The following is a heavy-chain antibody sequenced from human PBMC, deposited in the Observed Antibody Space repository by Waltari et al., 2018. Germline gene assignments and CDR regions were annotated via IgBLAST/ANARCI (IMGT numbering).Heavy chain of an antibody. D-gene: IGHD6-13*01. V-gene: IGHV3-7*04. J-gene: IGHJ4*02. Sequence: QLVESGGGLVQPGGSLRLSCRASGFSFSSSWMTWVRQAPGKGLEWVANIKRDASEKSYVGSVEGRFTISRDNAENSLYLQMNSLRVEDTAVYYCARDLMRVAGTLWGQGTRVTVSS. CDR1: GFSFSSSW. CDR3: ARDLMRVAGTL. CDR2: IKRDASEK.